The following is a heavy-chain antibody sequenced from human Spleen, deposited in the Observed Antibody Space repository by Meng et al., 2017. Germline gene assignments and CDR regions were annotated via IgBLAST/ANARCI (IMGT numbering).Heavy chain of an antibody. V-gene: IGHV4-34*01. CDR3: ARGPTTMAHDFDY. D-gene: IGHD4-11*01. CDR2: INHSGST. Sequence: QVHLPQWGAGLLKLSETLSLTCVVSVGSFSDYYWSWIPQPPGKGLEWIGEINHSGSTNYNPSLESRATISVDTSQNNLSLKLSSVTAADSAVYYCARGPTTMAHDFDYWGQGTLVTVSS. CDR1: VGSFSDYY. J-gene: IGHJ4*02.